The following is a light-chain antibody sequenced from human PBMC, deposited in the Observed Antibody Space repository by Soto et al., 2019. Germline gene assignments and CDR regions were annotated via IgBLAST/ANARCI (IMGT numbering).Light chain of an antibody. CDR2: GTS. CDR3: QQYGSSPRYS. V-gene: IGKV3-20*01. Sequence: EIVLTQSPGTLSLSLGERATLSCRASQSVSSIYLAWYQQKPGQAPRLLTYGTSSRATGIPDRFSGSGSGTDFTLTISRLEPEDFAVYYCQQYGSSPRYSFGQGTKLEIK. J-gene: IGKJ2*03. CDR1: QSVSSIY.